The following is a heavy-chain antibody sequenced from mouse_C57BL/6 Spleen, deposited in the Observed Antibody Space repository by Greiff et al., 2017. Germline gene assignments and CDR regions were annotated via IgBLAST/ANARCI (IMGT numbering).Heavy chain of an antibody. CDR2: INYDGSST. J-gene: IGHJ4*01. V-gene: IGHV5-16*01. CDR1: GFTFSDYY. Sequence: DVKLVESEGGLVQPGSSMKLSCTASGFTFSDYYMAWVRQVPEKGLEWVANINYDGSSTSYLNSLQSSFIISRANAKNILYLQMSSMKSEDTATYYCARYSSNYYGSSYYAMDYWGQGTSVTVSS. D-gene: IGHD1-1*01. CDR3: ARYSSNYYGSSYYAMDY.